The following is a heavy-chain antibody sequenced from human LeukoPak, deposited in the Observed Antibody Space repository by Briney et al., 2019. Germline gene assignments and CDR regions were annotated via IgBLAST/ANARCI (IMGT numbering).Heavy chain of an antibody. Sequence: SLRLSCAASGFTFDDYAMHWVRQAPGKGLEWVSGISWNSGSIGYADSVKGRFTISRDNAKNSLYLQMNSLRAEDTALYYCAKDLASSGWYPAFDPWGQGSLVTVSS. J-gene: IGHJ5*02. CDR1: GFTFDDYA. V-gene: IGHV3-9*01. D-gene: IGHD6-19*01. CDR3: AKDLASSGWYPAFDP. CDR2: ISWNSGSI.